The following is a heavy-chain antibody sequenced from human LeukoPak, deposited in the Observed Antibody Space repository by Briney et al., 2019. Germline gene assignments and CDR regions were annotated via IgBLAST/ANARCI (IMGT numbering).Heavy chain of an antibody. J-gene: IGHJ4*02. D-gene: IGHD2-2*01. CDR2: IYYSGST. CDR1: GGSISSYY. Sequence: SETLSLTCTVSGGSISSYYWSWIRQPPGKGLEWIGYIYYSGSTNYNPSLKSRVTISVDTSKNQFSLKLSSVTAADTAVYYCARGVVPAAFDYWGQGTLVTVSS. CDR3: ARGVVPAAFDY. V-gene: IGHV4-59*01.